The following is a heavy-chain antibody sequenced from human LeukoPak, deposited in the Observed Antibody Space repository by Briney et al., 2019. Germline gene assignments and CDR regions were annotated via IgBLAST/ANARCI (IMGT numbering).Heavy chain of an antibody. CDR1: GGSISSYY. V-gene: IGHV4-4*07. D-gene: IGHD5-12*01. CDR3: ARGGGYSGYGDDAFDI. CDR2: IYTSGST. J-gene: IGHJ3*02. Sequence: SETLSLTCTVSGGSISSYYWSWIRQPAGKGLEWIGRIYTSGSTNYNPSLKGRVTMSVDTSKNQFSLKLSSVTAADTAVYYCARGGGYSGYGDDAFDIWGQGTMVTVSS.